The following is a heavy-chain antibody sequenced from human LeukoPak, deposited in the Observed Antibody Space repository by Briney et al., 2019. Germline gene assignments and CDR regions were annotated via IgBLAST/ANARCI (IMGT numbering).Heavy chain of an antibody. J-gene: IGHJ3*02. V-gene: IGHV1-2*02. D-gene: IGHD4-17*01. CDR1: GYTFTGYY. CDR2: INPNSGGT. CDR3: ATYDYGDYVHDAFDI. Sequence: GASVKVSCKASGYTFTGYYMHWVRQAPGQGLEWMGWINPNSGGTNYAQKFQGRVTMTRDTSISTAYMELSRLRSDDTAVYYCATYDYGDYVHDAFDIWGQGTMVTVSS.